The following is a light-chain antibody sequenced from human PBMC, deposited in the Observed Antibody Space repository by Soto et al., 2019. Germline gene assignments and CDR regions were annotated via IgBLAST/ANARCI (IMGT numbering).Light chain of an antibody. J-gene: IGKJ4*01. CDR3: QQYYNTPLT. V-gene: IGKV4-1*01. Sequence: DIVMTQSPDSLAVSLGESVTINCKSSQSVLYSSNNRNYLAWYQQKPGQPPKLLIYWASTRESGVPDRFSGSGSGTDFTLTISSLQAEDVAVYYCQQYYNTPLTFGGGTKVDI. CDR2: WAS. CDR1: QSVLYSSNNRNY.